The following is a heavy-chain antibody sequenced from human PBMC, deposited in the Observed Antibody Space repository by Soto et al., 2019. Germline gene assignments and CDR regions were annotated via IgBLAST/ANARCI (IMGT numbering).Heavy chain of an antibody. CDR2: MNPNSGNT. Sequence: GASVKVSCKSSGYSFTSYDINWVRQATGQGLEWMGWMNPNSGNTGYAQKFQGRVTMTRNTSIGTAYMELSSLRSEDTAVYYCARGPLGGRQRTSIGSVYYFDSCGQGTLVTVSS. CDR1: GYSFTSYD. V-gene: IGHV1-8*01. CDR3: ARGPLGGRQRTSIGSVYYFDS. J-gene: IGHJ4*02. D-gene: IGHD3-10*01.